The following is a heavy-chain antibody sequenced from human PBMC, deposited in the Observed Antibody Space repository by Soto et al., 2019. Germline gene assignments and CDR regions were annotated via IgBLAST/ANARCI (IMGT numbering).Heavy chain of an antibody. CDR1: GFTFSSYA. D-gene: IGHD2-15*01. J-gene: IGHJ5*02. Sequence: EVQLLESGGGLVQPGGSLRLSCAASGFTFSSYAMSWVRQAPGKGLEWVSAISGSGGSTYYADSVKGRFTISRDNSKNTLYLQLNSLRVEDTAVYYCARWYDNRVLDPWSQGTLVTVSS. CDR3: ARWYDNRVLDP. CDR2: ISGSGGST. V-gene: IGHV3-23*01.